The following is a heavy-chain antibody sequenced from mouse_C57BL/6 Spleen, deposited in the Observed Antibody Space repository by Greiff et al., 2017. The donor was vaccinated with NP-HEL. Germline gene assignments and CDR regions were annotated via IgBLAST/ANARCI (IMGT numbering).Heavy chain of an antibody. CDR1: GYTFTSYG. V-gene: IGHV1-81*01. D-gene: IGHD3-2*02. CDR3: ASIDRSDFY. CDR2: IYPRSGNT. J-gene: IGHJ2*01. Sequence: VKLQESGAELARPGASVKLSCKASGYTFTSYGISWVKQRTGQGLEWIGEIYPRSGNTYYNEKFKGKATLTADKSSSTAYMELRSLTSEDSAVYVCASIDRSDFYWGQGTTLTVSS.